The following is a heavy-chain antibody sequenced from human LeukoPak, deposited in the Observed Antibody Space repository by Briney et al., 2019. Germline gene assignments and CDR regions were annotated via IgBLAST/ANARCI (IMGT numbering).Heavy chain of an antibody. CDR1: GGSISSSGYY. CDR2: IYHSGST. V-gene: IGHV4-30-2*01. J-gene: IGHJ4*02. Sequence: SETLSLTCTVSGGSISSSGYYWSWIRQPPGKGLEWIGYIYHSGSTYYNPSLKSRVTISVDRSKNQFSLKLSSVTAADTAVYYCAREGQFHIDYWGQGTLVTVSS. D-gene: IGHD2-21*01. CDR3: AREGQFHIDY.